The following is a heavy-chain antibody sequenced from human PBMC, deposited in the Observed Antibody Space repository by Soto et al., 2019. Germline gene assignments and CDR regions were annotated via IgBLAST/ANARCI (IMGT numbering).Heavy chain of an antibody. V-gene: IGHV4-34*01. D-gene: IGHD3-3*01. CDR3: ARGDFFKGDY. CDR1: GGSFSDYY. Sequence: SSETLSLTCAVYGGSFSDYYWSRIRQPPGKGLEWIGEINHSGSTNYNPSLKSRVTISVDTSKNQFSLKLSSVTAADTAVYYCARGDFFKGDYWGQGTLVTVSS. CDR2: INHSGST. J-gene: IGHJ4*02.